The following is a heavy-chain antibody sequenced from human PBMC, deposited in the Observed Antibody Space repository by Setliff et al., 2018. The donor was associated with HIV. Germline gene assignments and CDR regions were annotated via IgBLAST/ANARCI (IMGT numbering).Heavy chain of an antibody. CDR3: ARSPSYRSSWEYYFDY. CDR1: GGSISGYH. D-gene: IGHD6-13*01. CDR2: IYTSRGT. Sequence: PSETLSLTCTVSGGSISGYHWNWLRQTPGKGPEWIGYIYTSRGTNYNHSLRTRVIISVDTSNQFSLKLSSVTAADAAVYYCARSPSYRSSWEYYFDYWGQGILVTVPQ. J-gene: IGHJ4*02. V-gene: IGHV4-4*09.